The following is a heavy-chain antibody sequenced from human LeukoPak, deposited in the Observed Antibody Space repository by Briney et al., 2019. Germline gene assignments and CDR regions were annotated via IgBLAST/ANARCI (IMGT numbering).Heavy chain of an antibody. J-gene: IGHJ4*02. CDR3: ARDQIASAGPNDY. V-gene: IGHV6-1*01. CDR2: TYYRSKWYN. Sequence: SQTLSLTCAISGDSVSSNNAAWNWIRQSPSRGLEWLGRTYYRSKWYNDYAVSVKSRITINPDTSKNQFSLQLNSVTPEDTAVHFCARDQIASAGPNDYWGQGTLVTVSS. CDR1: GDSVSSNNAA. D-gene: IGHD6-13*01.